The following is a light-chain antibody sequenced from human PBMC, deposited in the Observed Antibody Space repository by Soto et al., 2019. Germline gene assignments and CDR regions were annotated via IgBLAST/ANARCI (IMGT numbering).Light chain of an antibody. V-gene: IGLV2-14*01. CDR3: SSYRSVGSLV. CDR2: EVS. Sequence: QSVLTQPASGSGSPGQSITISCTGTSSDVGGYKYVSWYQQRPGKAPKVMIYEVSNRPSGVSDRFSGSKSGNTASLTISGLQADDEADYYCSSYRSVGSLVFGTGTKVTVL. J-gene: IGLJ1*01. CDR1: SSDVGGYKY.